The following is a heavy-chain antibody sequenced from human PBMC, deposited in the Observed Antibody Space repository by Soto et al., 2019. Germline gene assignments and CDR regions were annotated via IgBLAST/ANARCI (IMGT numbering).Heavy chain of an antibody. CDR3: ARSVSAQGIDV. J-gene: IGHJ6*02. Sequence: EVRLVESGGGLVQPGGSLRLSCAASGITFSSYDMNWVRQAPGKGLEWVSYISSSSSSIYYADSVKGRFTISRDNAKNSLHLQMNSLRDEDTAVYYCARSVSAQGIDVWGQGTTVTVSS. D-gene: IGHD1-26*01. CDR1: GITFSSYD. V-gene: IGHV3-48*02. CDR2: ISSSSSSI.